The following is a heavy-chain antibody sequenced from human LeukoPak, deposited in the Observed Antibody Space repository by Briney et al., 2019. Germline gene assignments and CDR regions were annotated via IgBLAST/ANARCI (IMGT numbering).Heavy chain of an antibody. V-gene: IGHV4-31*03. J-gene: IGHJ6*04. D-gene: IGHD3-10*01. Sequence: SQTLSLTCTVSGGSISSGGYYWSWIRQHPGKGLEWIGYIYYSGSTYYNPSLKSRVTISVDTSKNQFSLKLSSVTAADTAVYYCARVGYYGSGSLPYYYYYGMDVWGKGTTVTVSS. CDR1: GGSISSGGYY. CDR3: ARVGYYGSGSLPYYYYYGMDV. CDR2: IYYSGST.